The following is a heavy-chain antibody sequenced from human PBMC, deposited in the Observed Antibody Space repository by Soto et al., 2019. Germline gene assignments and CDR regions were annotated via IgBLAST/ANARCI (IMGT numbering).Heavy chain of an antibody. CDR1: GYTFTSYG. D-gene: IGHD1-26*01. CDR3: GRDGTSGSPSRGYYSYGIDV. CDR2: ISAYNGNT. V-gene: IGHV1-18*01. J-gene: IGHJ6*02. Sequence: QVQLVQSGAEVKMSGASVKVSCKASGYTFTSYGITWVRQAPGQGLEWIGWISAYNGNTNYAQKLQGRVTMTTNTPTSNDYMELRSLRSDDTAVYYCGRDGTSGSPSRGYYSYGIDVWGPGTTVTVSS.